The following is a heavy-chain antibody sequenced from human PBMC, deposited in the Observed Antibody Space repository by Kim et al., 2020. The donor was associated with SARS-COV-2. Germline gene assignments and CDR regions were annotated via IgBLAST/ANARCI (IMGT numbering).Heavy chain of an antibody. CDR3: ARTGDGHNPPPVS. J-gene: IGHJ5*02. V-gene: IGHV4-34*01. CDR1: VGSFSGYF. CDR2: INHSGDT. D-gene: IGHD1-26*01. Sequence: SETLSLTCAVYVGSFSGYFWSWIRRPPGKGLEWIGEINHSGDTNYNASLRSRVTISVDTSKNQFSLTLSSVTAADTAIYYCARTGDGHNPPPVSWGRGT.